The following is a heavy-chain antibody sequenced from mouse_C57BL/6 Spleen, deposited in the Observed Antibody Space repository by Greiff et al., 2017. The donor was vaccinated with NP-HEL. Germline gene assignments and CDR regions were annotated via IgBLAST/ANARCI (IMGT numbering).Heavy chain of an antibody. D-gene: IGHD2-1*01. CDR1: GYTFTSYW. J-gene: IGHJ2*01. Sequence: QVQLQQPGAELVRPGSSVKLSCKASGYTFTSYWMDWVKQRPGQGLEWIGNIYPSDSETHYNQKFKDKATLTVDKSSSTAYMQLSSLTSEDSAVYYCARSGNYGVYFDYWGQGTTRTVSS. CDR3: ARSGNYGVYFDY. V-gene: IGHV1-61*01. CDR2: IYPSDSET.